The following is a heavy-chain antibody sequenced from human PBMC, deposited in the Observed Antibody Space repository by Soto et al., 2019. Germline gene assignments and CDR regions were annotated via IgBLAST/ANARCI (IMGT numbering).Heavy chain of an antibody. V-gene: IGHV3-21*01. CDR3: ARDPVLSRAVADNWFDP. Sequence: PGWSLRLSCVASGFTFGSRAMSWVRQAPGKGLEWVSSISSSSYIYYADSVKGRFTISRDNAKNSLYLQMNSLRAEDTAVYYCARDPVLSRAVADNWFDPWGQGTLVTVSS. CDR1: GFTFGSRA. J-gene: IGHJ5*02. D-gene: IGHD3-3*01. CDR2: ISSSSYI.